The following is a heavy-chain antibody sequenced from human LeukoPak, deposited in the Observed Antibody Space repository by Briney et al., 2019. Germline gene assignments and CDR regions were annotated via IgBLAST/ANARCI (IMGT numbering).Heavy chain of an antibody. V-gene: IGHV1-18*01. J-gene: IGHJ4*02. CDR2: ISAYNGNT. D-gene: IGHD2-21*02. CDR3: ARGGVDLLPYCGGDCYYTPFDY. Sequence: ASVKVSCKASGYTFTSYGISWVRQAPGQGLEWMGWISAYNGNTNYAQKLQGRATITTDTSTSTAYMELRSLRSDDTAVYYCARGGVDLLPYCGGDCYYTPFDYWGQGTLVTVSS. CDR1: GYTFTSYG.